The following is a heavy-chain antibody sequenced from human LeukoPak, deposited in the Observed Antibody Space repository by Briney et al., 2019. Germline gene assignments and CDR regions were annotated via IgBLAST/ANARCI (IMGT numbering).Heavy chain of an antibody. CDR2: ISGRGDST. J-gene: IGHJ4*02. V-gene: IGHV3-23*01. CDR1: GFTFTNYP. Sequence: GGSLRLSCAVSGFTFTNYPMSWVRQAPGKGLEWVSVISGRGDSTYYADSVKGRFTISRDNSKNTLYLQMNSLRAEDTAVYFCAKTSPSDWFGELLHYYFDYWGQGTLVTVSS. D-gene: IGHD3-10*01. CDR3: AKTSPSDWFGELLHYYFDY.